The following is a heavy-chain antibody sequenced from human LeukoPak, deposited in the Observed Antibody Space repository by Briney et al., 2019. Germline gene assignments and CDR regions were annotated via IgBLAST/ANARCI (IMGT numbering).Heavy chain of an antibody. J-gene: IGHJ4*02. CDR2: IYYSGST. Sequence: SETLSLTCTVSGGSISSGGYSWSWIRQHPGKGLEWIGYIYYSGSTYYNPSLKSRVTISVDTSKNQFSLKLSSVTAADTAVYYCAGESHLWFGNYLYWGQGTLVTVSS. CDR3: AGESHLWFGNYLY. V-gene: IGHV4-31*03. CDR1: GGSISSGGYS. D-gene: IGHD3-10*01.